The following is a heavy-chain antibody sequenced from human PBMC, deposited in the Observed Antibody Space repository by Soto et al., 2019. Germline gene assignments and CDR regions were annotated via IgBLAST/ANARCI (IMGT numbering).Heavy chain of an antibody. D-gene: IGHD3-10*01. Sequence: EVQVLASGGGLEQPGGSLRLSCAASGFTFSSYAMGWVRQAPGKGLEWVSSISESGTSAYYADSVKGRFTISRDNSKDTLFLQMNSLRAADTALYHCAKDNRGSGSYGWFDPWGQGTLVTVSS. V-gene: IGHV3-23*01. CDR1: GFTFSSYA. CDR2: ISESGTSA. CDR3: AKDNRGSGSYGWFDP. J-gene: IGHJ5*02.